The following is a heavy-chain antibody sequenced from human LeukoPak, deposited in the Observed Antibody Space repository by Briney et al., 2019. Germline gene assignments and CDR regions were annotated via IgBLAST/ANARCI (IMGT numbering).Heavy chain of an antibody. CDR1: GYTFTGYY. CDR2: INPNSGGT. CDR3: ARATVNDAFDI. Sequence: GASVKVSCKASGYTFTGYYMHWVRQAPGQGLEWMGWINPNSGGTNYAQKFQGRVTMTRDTSTSTVYMELSSLRSEDTAVYYCARATVNDAFDIWGQGTMVTVSS. J-gene: IGHJ3*02. V-gene: IGHV1-2*02. D-gene: IGHD4-17*01.